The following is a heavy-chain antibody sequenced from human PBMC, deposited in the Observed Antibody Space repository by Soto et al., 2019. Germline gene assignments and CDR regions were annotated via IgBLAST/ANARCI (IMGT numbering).Heavy chain of an antibody. J-gene: IGHJ5*02. CDR3: ARDFHYGDYAFTGDWFDP. CDR1: GGSISSGGYY. Sequence: SETLSLTCTVSGGSISSGGYYWSWIRQHPGKGLEWIGYIYYSGSTYYNPSLKSRVTLSVDTSKNQFSLKLSSVTAADTAVYYCARDFHYGDYAFTGDWFDPWGQGTLVTVSS. V-gene: IGHV4-31*03. D-gene: IGHD4-17*01. CDR2: IYYSGST.